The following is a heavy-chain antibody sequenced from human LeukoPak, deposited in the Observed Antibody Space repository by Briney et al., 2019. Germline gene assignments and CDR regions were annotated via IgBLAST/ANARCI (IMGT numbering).Heavy chain of an antibody. D-gene: IGHD3-10*01. CDR1: GFAFSTYG. CDR3: ARGPWFVSDITSFDD. Sequence: PGGSLRLSCITSGFAFSTYGMHWVRQTPGKGLEWVALIWNHGSKTSYAESVKDRFTISRDNSQNILYLQMNSLRDEDTAVYYCARGPWFVSDITSFDDWGQGTLVTVSS. J-gene: IGHJ4*02. CDR2: IWNHGSKT. V-gene: IGHV3-33*01.